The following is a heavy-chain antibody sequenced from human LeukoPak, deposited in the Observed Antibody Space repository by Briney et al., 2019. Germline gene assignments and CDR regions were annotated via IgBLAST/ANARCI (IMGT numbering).Heavy chain of an antibody. D-gene: IGHD6-19*01. V-gene: IGHV4-34*01. CDR1: GGSFSGYH. Sequence: SETLSLTCAVYGGSFSGYHWSWIRQPPGKGLEWIGEINHSGSTNYNPSLKSRVTISVDTSKNQFSLKLSSVTAADTAVYYCARYSSGWYAYYFDYWGQGTLVTVSS. CDR2: INHSGST. CDR3: ARYSSGWYAYYFDY. J-gene: IGHJ4*02.